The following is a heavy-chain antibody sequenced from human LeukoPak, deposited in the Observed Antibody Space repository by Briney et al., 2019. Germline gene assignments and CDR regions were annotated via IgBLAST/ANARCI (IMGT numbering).Heavy chain of an antibody. CDR2: IKQDGSEK. V-gene: IGHV3-7*03. Sequence: PGGSLRLSCAASGFTFSSYWMSWVRQAPGKRLEWVANIKQDGSEKYYVDSVKGRFTISRDNAKNSLYLQMNSLRAEDTAVYYCARISRGLYGSGSNYYGMDVWGKGTTVTVSS. J-gene: IGHJ6*04. CDR1: GFTFSSYW. CDR3: ARISRGLYGSGSNYYGMDV. D-gene: IGHD3-10*01.